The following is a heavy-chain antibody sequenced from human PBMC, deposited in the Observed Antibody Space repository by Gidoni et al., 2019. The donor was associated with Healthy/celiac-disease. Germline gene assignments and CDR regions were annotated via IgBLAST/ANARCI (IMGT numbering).Heavy chain of an antibody. J-gene: IGHJ4*02. D-gene: IGHD3-10*01. CDR1: GGSIRSSSYY. CDR2: IYYRGST. Sequence: QLQLQESGPGLVKPSETLSLTCTVSGGSIRSSSYYWGWIRQPPGKGLEWIVIIYYRGSTYYNPSLKSRVTISVDTSKNQFSLKLSSVTAADTAVYYCARHRRYGSGSYEVDYWGQGTLVTVSS. CDR3: ARHRRYGSGSYEVDY. V-gene: IGHV4-39*01.